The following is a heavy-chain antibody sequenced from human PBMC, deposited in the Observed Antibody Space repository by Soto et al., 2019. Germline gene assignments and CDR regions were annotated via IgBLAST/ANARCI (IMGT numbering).Heavy chain of an antibody. CDR3: ARAQVGYYGSGSYEGLMDV. J-gene: IGHJ6*02. V-gene: IGHV3-33*01. CDR2: IWYDGSNK. D-gene: IGHD3-10*01. Sequence: PGGSLRLSCTASGFTFSSYGMHWVRQAPGKGLEWVAVIWYDGSNKYYADSVKGRFTISRDNSKNTLYLQMNSLRVEDTAVYYCARAQVGYYGSGSYEGLMDVWGQGTTLTVSS. CDR1: GFTFSSYG.